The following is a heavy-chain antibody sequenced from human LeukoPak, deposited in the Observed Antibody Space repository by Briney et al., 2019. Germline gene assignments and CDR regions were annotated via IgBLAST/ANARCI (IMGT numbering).Heavy chain of an antibody. V-gene: IGHV3-66*01. CDR1: GFTFSSYW. CDR2: IYSGGST. Sequence: GGSLRLSCAASGFTFSSYWMSWVRQAPGKGLEWVSVIYSGGSTYYADSVKGRFTISRDNSKNTLYLQMNSLRAEDTAVYYCARGAAAGGFDYWGQGTLVTVSS. D-gene: IGHD6-13*01. CDR3: ARGAAAGGFDY. J-gene: IGHJ4*02.